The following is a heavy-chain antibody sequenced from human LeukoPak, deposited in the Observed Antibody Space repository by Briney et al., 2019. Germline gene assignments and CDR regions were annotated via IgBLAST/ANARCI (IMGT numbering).Heavy chain of an antibody. D-gene: IGHD3-10*01. CDR3: ARAVYGSGSYYPFYYYYYMDV. CDR1: GGSFSGYY. J-gene: IGHJ6*03. V-gene: IGHV4-34*01. Sequence: SETLSLTCAVYGGSFSGYYWSWIRQPPGKGLEWIGEINHSGSTNYNPSLKSRVTISVDTSKNQFSLKLSSVTAADTAVYYCARAVYGSGSYYPFYYYYYMDVWGKGTTVTISS. CDR2: INHSGST.